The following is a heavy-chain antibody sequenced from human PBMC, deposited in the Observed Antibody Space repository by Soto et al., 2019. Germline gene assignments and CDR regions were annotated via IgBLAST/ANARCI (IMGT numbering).Heavy chain of an antibody. V-gene: IGHV3-7*01. D-gene: IGHD6-13*01. CDR3: ASGYSSSWHFDY. Sequence: GGSLRLSCAASGFTFSSYWMSWIRQAPGKGLEWVANIKQDGSEKYYVDSVKGRFTISRDNAKNSLYLQMNSLRAEDTAVYYCASGYSSSWHFDYWGQGTLVTVSS. CDR1: GFTFSSYW. CDR2: IKQDGSEK. J-gene: IGHJ4*02.